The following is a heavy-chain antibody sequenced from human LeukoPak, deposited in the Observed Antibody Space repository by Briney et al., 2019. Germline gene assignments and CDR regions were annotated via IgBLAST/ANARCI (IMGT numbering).Heavy chain of an antibody. D-gene: IGHD1-26*01. Sequence: GGSLRLSCAASGFTFSSYNMNWVRQASGKGLEWVSSITSGSSYIYYADSVKGRFTISRDNAKNSLYLQMNSLRAEDTAVYYCARDPYSGSYGNYYYYFMDVWGKGTTVTISS. CDR1: GFTFSSYN. V-gene: IGHV3-21*01. CDR2: ITSGSSYI. CDR3: ARDPYSGSYGNYYYYFMDV. J-gene: IGHJ6*03.